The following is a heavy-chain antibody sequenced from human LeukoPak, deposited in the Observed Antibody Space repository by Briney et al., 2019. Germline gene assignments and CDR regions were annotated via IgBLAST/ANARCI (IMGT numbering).Heavy chain of an antibody. CDR3: AREFDYVWGSYRQFDN. V-gene: IGHV3-48*04. J-gene: IGHJ4*02. Sequence: PGGSLRLSCAASGFTFSSYSMNWVRQAPGKGQEWVSYIGKSSTPVHYADSVKGRFTISRDNAKNSLYLQMNSLRAEDTAVYYCAREFDYVWGSYRQFDNWGQGTLVTVSS. CDR2: IGKSSTPV. D-gene: IGHD3-16*02. CDR1: GFTFSSYS.